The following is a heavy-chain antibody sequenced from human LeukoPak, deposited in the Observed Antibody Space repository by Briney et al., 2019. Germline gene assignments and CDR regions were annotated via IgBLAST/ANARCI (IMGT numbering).Heavy chain of an antibody. CDR2: INPNSGGT. CDR3: ARVGEDSSGWYYFDY. CDR1: GYTFTGYY. D-gene: IGHD6-19*01. J-gene: IGHJ4*02. Sequence: GASVKVSCKASGYTFTGYYMHWVRQAPGQGLEWKGWINPNSGGTNYAQKFQGRVTMTRDTSISTAYMELSRLRSDDTAVYYCARVGEDSSGWYYFDYWGQGTLVTVSS. V-gene: IGHV1-2*02.